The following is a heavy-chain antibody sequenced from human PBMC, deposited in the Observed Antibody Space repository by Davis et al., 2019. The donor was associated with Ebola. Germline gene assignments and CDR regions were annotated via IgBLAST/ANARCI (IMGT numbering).Heavy chain of an antibody. J-gene: IGHJ6*02. CDR3: ARDSPPPSQEAAPYYYYGMDV. CDR1: GFTFITYS. V-gene: IGHV3-74*01. Sequence: GESLKISCLASGFTFITYSMNWVRQAPGKGLVWVSRITSDGSSTDYADSVKGRFTISRDNSKNTLYLQMNSLRAEDTAVYYCARDSPPPSQEAAPYYYYGMDVWGQGTTVTVSS. CDR2: ITSDGSST. D-gene: IGHD6-13*01.